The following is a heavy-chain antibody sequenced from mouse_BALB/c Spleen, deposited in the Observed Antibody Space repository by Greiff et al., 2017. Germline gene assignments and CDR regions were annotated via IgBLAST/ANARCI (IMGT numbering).Heavy chain of an antibody. CDR1: GFTFSSYG. CDR2: INSNGGST. Sequence: EVQLVESGGGLVQPGGSLKLSCAASGFTFSSYGMSWVRQTPDKRLELVATINSNGGSTYYPDSVKGRFTISRDNAKNTLYLQMSSLKSEDTAMYYCARGLPNYYAMDYWGQGTSVTVSS. CDR3: ARGLPNYYAMDY. V-gene: IGHV5-6-3*01. J-gene: IGHJ4*01. D-gene: IGHD2-2*01.